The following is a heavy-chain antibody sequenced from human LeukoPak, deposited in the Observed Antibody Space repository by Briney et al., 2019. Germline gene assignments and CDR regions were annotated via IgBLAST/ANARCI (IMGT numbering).Heavy chain of an antibody. CDR3: AGRDNWNYVHFQY. CDR2: IYYSGAT. J-gene: IGHJ1*01. D-gene: IGHD1-1*01. V-gene: IGHV4-39*01. CDR1: GDSISGNNYY. Sequence: PSDTLSLTCTVSGDSISGNNYYWGWIRQPPGKGLEWIGNIYYSGATYYNPSLKSRVTISVDTSRKQVALKLSSVTAADTALYYCAGRDNWNYVHFQYWGQGALVTVSS.